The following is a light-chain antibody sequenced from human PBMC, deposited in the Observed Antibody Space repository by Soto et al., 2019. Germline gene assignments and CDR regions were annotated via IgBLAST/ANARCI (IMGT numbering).Light chain of an antibody. V-gene: IGKV3-20*01. Sequence: EIVLTQSPGTLSLSPGERGTLSCRASQNLGTFYLAWFQQKSGQAPRLLIYSASRRATGIPDRFTGSGSGTDFTLTINRVEPEDFAVYFCQQYAGSPRTFGQGTKVDI. J-gene: IGKJ1*01. CDR3: QQYAGSPRT. CDR2: SAS. CDR1: QNLGTFY.